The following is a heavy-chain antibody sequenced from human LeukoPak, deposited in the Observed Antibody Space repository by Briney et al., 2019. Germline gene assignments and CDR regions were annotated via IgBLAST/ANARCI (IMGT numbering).Heavy chain of an antibody. CDR1: GGSISSYW. D-gene: IGHD1-14*01. J-gene: IGHJ4*02. CDR3: ARRKGFYFDY. Sequence: PSETLSLTCTVSGGSISSYWWSWIRQPPGKGLEWIGYIYYSGSTNYNPSLKSRVTISVDTSKNQFSLKLSSVTAADTAVYYCARRKGFYFDYWGQGTLVTVSS. CDR2: IYYSGST. V-gene: IGHV4-59*01.